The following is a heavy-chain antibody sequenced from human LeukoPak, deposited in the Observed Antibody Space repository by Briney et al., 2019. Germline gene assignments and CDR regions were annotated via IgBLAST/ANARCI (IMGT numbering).Heavy chain of an antibody. J-gene: IGHJ3*02. CDR3: AKAPNYYDSSGYHDAFDI. Sequence: PGGSLRLSCAPSGFTFDDYAMHWVRQAPGKGLEWVSLISGDGGSTYYADSVKGRFTISRDNSKNSLYLQMNSLRTEDTALYYCAKAPNYYDSSGYHDAFDIWGQRTMVTVSS. V-gene: IGHV3-43*02. CDR1: GFTFDDYA. D-gene: IGHD3-22*01. CDR2: ISGDGGST.